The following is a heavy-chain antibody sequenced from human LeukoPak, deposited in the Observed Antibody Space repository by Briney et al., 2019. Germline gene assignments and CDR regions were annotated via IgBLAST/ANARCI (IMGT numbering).Heavy chain of an antibody. CDR2: IYWDDDK. D-gene: IGHD3-10*01. CDR1: GFSLSTSGVG. V-gene: IGHV2-5*02. CDR3: AHENYYGSGSYYTDWFDP. Sequence: SGPTLAKPTQTLTLTCTFSGFSLSTSGVGVGWIRQPPGKALEWLALIYWDDDKRYSPSLKSRLTITKDTSKNQVVLTMTNMDPVDTATYYCAHENYYGSGSYYTDWFDPWGQGTLVTVSS. J-gene: IGHJ5*02.